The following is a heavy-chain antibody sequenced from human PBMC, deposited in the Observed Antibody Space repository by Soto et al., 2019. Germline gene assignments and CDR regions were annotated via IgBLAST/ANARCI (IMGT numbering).Heavy chain of an antibody. Sequence: LTCTVSGGCISSYYWSWIRQPPGKGLECVSYSDSSGSTICYADSVKGRFTISRHNAKNLLYLQMNSLRAEDTAFYYCARENPHILVYIDYWGQGTLVAFSS. J-gene: IGHJ4*02. D-gene: IGHD2-21*01. CDR1: GGCISSYY. V-gene: IGHV3-11*04. CDR2: SDSSGSTI. CDR3: ARENPHILVYIDY.